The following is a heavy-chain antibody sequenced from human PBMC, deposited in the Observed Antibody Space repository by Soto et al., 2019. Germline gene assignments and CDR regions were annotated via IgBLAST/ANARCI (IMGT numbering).Heavy chain of an antibody. V-gene: IGHV3-21*01. CDR2: LSSSSTYI. CDR1: GFTFSSYN. Sequence: PGGSLRLSGVASGFTFSSYNMNWVRQAPGKGPEWVSCLSSSSTYIYYADSVKGRFIVSRDNAKNSLYLQMYSLRAEDTAVYYCAREQWLVPTITRYYYYGMDVWGQGATVTVSS. J-gene: IGHJ6*02. CDR3: AREQWLVPTITRYYYYGMDV. D-gene: IGHD6-19*01.